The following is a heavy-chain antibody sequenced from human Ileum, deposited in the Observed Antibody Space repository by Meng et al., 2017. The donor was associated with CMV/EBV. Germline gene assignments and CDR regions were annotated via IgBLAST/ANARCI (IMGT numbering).Heavy chain of an antibody. CDR2: INADGTRV. Sequence: GGSLRFSCATSGFIFSHHWIHWVRQVPGKGLVWFSGINADGTRVFYADSVKGRFTISRDNTKNTVYLQMNSLSADDTALYYCEDFDAGWGQGTPVTVSS. CDR1: GFIFSHHW. CDR3: EDFDAG. D-gene: IGHD3-3*01. J-gene: IGHJ4*02. V-gene: IGHV3-74*01.